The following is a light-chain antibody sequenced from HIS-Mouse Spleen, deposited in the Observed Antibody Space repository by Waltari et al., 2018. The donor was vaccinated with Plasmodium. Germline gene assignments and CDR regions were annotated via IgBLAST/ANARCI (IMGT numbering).Light chain of an antibody. Sequence: QAVLTQPSSLSASPGASASLTCTLRSGINVGTYRIYWYQQKPGSPPQYLLRYKSDPDKHQGSGVPSRFSGSKDASANAGILLISGLQSEDEADYYCMIWHSSAWVFGGGTKLTVL. J-gene: IGLJ3*02. V-gene: IGLV5-45*03. CDR3: MIWHSSAWV. CDR1: SGINVGTYR. CDR2: YKSDPDK.